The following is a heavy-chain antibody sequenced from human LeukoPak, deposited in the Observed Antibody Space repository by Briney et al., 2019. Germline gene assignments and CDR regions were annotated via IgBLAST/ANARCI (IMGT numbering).Heavy chain of an antibody. CDR3: AKDSYGSGSYFEWGTDY. Sequence: GGSLRLSCAASGFTFSDYNMNWVRQAPGRGLDWVSSISSSSSYIYYADSVKGRFTISRDNSKNTLYLQMNSLRAEDTAVYYCAKDSYGSGSYFEWGTDYWGQGTLVTVSS. J-gene: IGHJ4*02. CDR1: GFTFSDYN. V-gene: IGHV3-21*04. CDR2: ISSSSSYI. D-gene: IGHD3-10*01.